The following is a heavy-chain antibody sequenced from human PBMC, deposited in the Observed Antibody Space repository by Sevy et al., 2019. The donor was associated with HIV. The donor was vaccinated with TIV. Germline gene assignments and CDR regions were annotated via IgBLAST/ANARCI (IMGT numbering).Heavy chain of an antibody. V-gene: IGHV3-7*01. J-gene: IGHJ4*02. Sequence: GGSLRLSCAASGFTFSDYWMSWVRQAPGKGLEWVASTKPDGSAQNYVDSVKGRFTISRDNTKNSLYLQLNSLRVEDAGVYFCARESHWSRDSWCQGTLVTVSS. CDR2: TKPDGSAQ. CDR1: GFTFSDYW. CDR3: ARESHWSRDS. D-gene: IGHD1-1*01.